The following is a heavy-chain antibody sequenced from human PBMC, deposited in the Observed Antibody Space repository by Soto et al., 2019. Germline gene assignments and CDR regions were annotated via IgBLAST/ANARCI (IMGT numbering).Heavy chain of an antibody. J-gene: IGHJ4*02. CDR3: ARGPPLGY. Sequence: SETLSLTCTVSGASISSGGYYWTWIRQHPGKGLEWIGYIYYSGSTYYTPSLKSRVTISVDTSKNQFSLKLSSVTAADTAVYYCARGPPLGYWGQGTLVTVSS. CDR1: GASISSGGYY. CDR2: IYYSGST. V-gene: IGHV4-31*02.